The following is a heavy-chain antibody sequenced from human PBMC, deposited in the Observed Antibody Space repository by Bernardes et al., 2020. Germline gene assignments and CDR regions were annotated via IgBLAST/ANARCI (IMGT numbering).Heavy chain of an antibody. V-gene: IGHV3-48*02. Sequence: GGSLRLSCAASGFTFSSYSMNWVRQAPGKGLEWVSYISSSSSTIYYADSVKGRFTISRDNAKNSLYLQMNSLRDEDTAVYYCAREGCSGGSCFGDYYGMDVWGQGTTVTVSS. D-gene: IGHD2-15*01. CDR3: AREGCSGGSCFGDYYGMDV. J-gene: IGHJ6*02. CDR2: ISSSSSTI. CDR1: GFTFSSYS.